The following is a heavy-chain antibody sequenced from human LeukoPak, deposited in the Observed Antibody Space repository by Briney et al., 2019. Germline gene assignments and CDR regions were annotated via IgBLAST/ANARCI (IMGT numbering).Heavy chain of an antibody. CDR1: GFTFSSYA. CDR3: AKDPTASYSSGWHTYYFDY. CDR2: ISGSGGST. J-gene: IGHJ4*02. V-gene: IGHV3-23*01. Sequence: GGSLRLSCAASGFTFSSYAMSWVRQAPGKGLEWVSAISGSGGSTYYADSVKGRFTISRDNSKNTLYLQMNSLRAEDTAVYYCAKDPTASYSSGWHTYYFDYWGQGTLVTVSS. D-gene: IGHD6-19*01.